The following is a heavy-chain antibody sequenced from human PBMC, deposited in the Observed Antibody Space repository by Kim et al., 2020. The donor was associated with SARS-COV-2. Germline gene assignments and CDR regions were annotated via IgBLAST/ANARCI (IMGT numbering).Heavy chain of an antibody. CDR3: ARDPERITMVRGAGGFDP. J-gene: IGHJ5*02. Sequence: KSRVTISVDTSKNQFSLKLSSVTAADTAVYYCARDPERITMVRGAGGFDPWGQGTLVTVSS. V-gene: IGHV4-39*07. D-gene: IGHD3-10*01.